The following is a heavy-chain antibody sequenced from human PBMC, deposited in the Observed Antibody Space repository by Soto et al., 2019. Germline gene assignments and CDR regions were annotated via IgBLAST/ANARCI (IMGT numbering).Heavy chain of an antibody. CDR3: ARHIYYDSSGYYYAGAFDI. CDR2: IDPSDSYT. J-gene: IGHJ3*02. D-gene: IGHD3-22*01. Sequence: PGESLKISCKGSGYSFTSYWISWVRQMPGKGLEWMGRIDPSDSYTNYSPSFQGHVTISADKSISTAYLQWSSLKASDTAMYYCARHIYYDSSGYYYAGAFDIWGQGTMVTVSS. V-gene: IGHV5-10-1*01. CDR1: GYSFTSYW.